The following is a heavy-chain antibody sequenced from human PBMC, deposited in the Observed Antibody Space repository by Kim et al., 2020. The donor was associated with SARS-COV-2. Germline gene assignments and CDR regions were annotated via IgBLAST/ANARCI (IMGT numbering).Heavy chain of an antibody. V-gene: IGHV3-30*18. CDR2: ISYDGSTK. Sequence: GGSLRLSCAASGFSFNTYGMHWVRQSPGKGLEWVAVISYDGSTKYYVDSVKGRFTISRDNSKNTLYLQMNSLRIEDTAVYYCAKSFSGSYFGYDYWGQGTLVTVS. J-gene: IGHJ4*02. CDR1: GFSFNTYG. D-gene: IGHD1-26*01. CDR3: AKSFSGSYFGYDY.